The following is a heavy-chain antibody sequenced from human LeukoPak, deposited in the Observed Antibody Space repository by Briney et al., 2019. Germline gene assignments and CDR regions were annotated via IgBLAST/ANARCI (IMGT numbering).Heavy chain of an antibody. Sequence: PGGSLRLSCAASGFTFSSYSMNWVRQAPGKGLEWVSYISSSSSTIYYADSVKGRFTISRDNAKNSLYLQMNSLRAEDTAVYYCARDTMAYYGSGSYSFEMSLGDAFDIWGQGTMVTVSS. CDR2: ISSSSSTI. V-gene: IGHV3-48*01. J-gene: IGHJ3*02. D-gene: IGHD3-10*01. CDR3: ARDTMAYYGSGSYSFEMSLGDAFDI. CDR1: GFTFSSYS.